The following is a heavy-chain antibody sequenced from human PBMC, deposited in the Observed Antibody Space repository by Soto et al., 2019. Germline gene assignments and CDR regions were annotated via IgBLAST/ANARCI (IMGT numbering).Heavy chain of an antibody. J-gene: IGHJ4*02. CDR3: VREDCGGGLCKRFDY. Sequence: EVQLVESGGGLVQPGGSLRLSCAASGFTFSSYWMHWAREAPGKGLVWVSSIRGDGIVITHADSVKGRFTVSRDNAKNTLYLQMNSLRAEDTAVYYCVREDCGGGLCKRFDYWVQGTPVTVSS. CDR2: IRGDGIVI. CDR1: GFTFSSYW. V-gene: IGHV3-74*01. D-gene: IGHD2-15*01.